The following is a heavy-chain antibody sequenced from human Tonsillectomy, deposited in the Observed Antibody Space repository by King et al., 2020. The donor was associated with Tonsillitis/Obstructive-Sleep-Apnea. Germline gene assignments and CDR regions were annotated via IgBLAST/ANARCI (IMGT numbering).Heavy chain of an antibody. J-gene: IGHJ6*02. D-gene: IGHD2-2*01. Sequence: QLVQSGAEVKKPGASVKVSCKASGYTFTGYYMHWVRQAPGQGLEWMGWINPNSGATSYAQKFQGWVTMTRDTSISTAYMELSRLRSDDTAVYYCATGGPAAAFMDVWGQGTTVTVSS. CDR3: ATGGPAAAFMDV. CDR2: INPNSGAT. CDR1: GYTFTGYY. V-gene: IGHV1-2*04.